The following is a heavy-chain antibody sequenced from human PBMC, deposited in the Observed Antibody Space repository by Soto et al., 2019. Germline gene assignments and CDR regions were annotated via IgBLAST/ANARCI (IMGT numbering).Heavy chain of an antibody. V-gene: IGHV3-23*01. Sequence: EVQLLESGGGLVQPGGSLRLSCAASGFSFSSYAMVWVRQAPGKGLEWVSVISARGGSLYFADSVKGRFTISRDNSKNVLSLEMNSLRAEDTATYFCAKGSIEDCASVDTGGQGTLVVVSS. CDR3: AKGSIEDCASVDT. CDR2: ISARGGSL. J-gene: IGHJ5*02. CDR1: GFSFSSYA. D-gene: IGHD2-21*01.